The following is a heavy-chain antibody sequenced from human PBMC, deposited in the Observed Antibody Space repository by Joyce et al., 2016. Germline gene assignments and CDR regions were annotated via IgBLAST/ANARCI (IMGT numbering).Heavy chain of an antibody. Sequence: QVLLVESGGGVVQPGRSLRLSCAASGFTFSSYAMHWVSQAPGKGLEWVAAIVYDGRNQYHADFVQSRFTISRDNSKNTLNLQLNSLRTEDTAVYYCARDRGWGGGDPVGFDPWGQGTLVTV. CDR3: ARDRGWGGGDPVGFDP. CDR2: IVYDGRNQ. J-gene: IGHJ5*02. CDR1: GFTFSSYA. V-gene: IGHV3-30*04. D-gene: IGHD2-21*02.